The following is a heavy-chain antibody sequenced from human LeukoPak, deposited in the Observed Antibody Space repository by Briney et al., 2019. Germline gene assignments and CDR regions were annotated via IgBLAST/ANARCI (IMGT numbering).Heavy chain of an antibody. CDR2: IWYDGSNK. Sequence: GGSLRLSCAASGLTFSSYGMHWVRQAPGKGLEWVAVIWYDGSNKYYADSVKGRFTVSRDNSKNTMDLQMNTLRAEDTAVYYCARPFSRYGDWNFDYWGQGTLVTVSS. J-gene: IGHJ4*02. D-gene: IGHD4-17*01. CDR3: ARPFSRYGDWNFDY. CDR1: GLTFSSYG. V-gene: IGHV3-33*01.